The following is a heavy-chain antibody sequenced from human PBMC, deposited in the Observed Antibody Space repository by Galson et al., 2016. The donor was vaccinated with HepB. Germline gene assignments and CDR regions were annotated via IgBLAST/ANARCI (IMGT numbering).Heavy chain of an antibody. CDR3: SRDGGGDDRGTCFPFSS. Sequence: SLRLSCAASGFNFSKYWMNWVRQAPGKGLQWVANINQDGSERYFLDSVKGRFSISRDNADESLFLQMSGLRVEDTAVYYCSRDGGGDDRGTCFPFSSWGQGTLVTVSS. CDR2: INQDGSER. V-gene: IGHV3-7*01. J-gene: IGHJ5*02. CDR1: GFNFSKYW. D-gene: IGHD3-16*01.